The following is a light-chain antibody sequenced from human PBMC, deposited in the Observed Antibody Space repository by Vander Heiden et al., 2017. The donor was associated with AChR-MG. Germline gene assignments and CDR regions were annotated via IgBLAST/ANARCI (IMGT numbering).Light chain of an antibody. CDR3: SSYTSSSTVV. CDR2: EVS. J-gene: IGLJ2*01. V-gene: IGLV2-18*02. Sequence: QSALTQPPSVSGSPGQSVTISCTGTSNDVGTYNRVSWYQQPPGTAPKFMIYEVSNRPSGVPDRFSGSKSGNTASLTISGLQAEDEADYYCSSYTSSSTVVFGGGTKLTVL. CDR1: SNDVGTYNR.